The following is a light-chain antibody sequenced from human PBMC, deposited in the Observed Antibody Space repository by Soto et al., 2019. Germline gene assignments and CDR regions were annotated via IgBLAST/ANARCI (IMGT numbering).Light chain of an antibody. CDR3: QQYNGYSYT. Sequence: DIQMTQSPSTMPASVGDRVTITCRASESIGNWLAWYQQKPGKAPKLVIYKASNLERGVPSRFSASGFGTEFTLTISSLQPDDFATYYCQQYNGYSYTFGQGTKLEIK. CDR2: KAS. CDR1: ESIGNW. J-gene: IGKJ2*01. V-gene: IGKV1-5*03.